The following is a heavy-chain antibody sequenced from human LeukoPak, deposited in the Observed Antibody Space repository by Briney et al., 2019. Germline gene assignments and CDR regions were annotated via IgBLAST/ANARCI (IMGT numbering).Heavy chain of an antibody. J-gene: IGHJ3*02. CDR1: GFTFGDYA. CDR2: IRSKAYGGTT. Sequence: QAGGSLRLSCTASGFTFGDYAMSWVRQAPGKGLEWVGFIRSKAYGGTTEYAASVKGRFTISRDDSKSIAYLQMNSLKTEDTAVYYCTRRGVLLVDAFDIWGQGTMVTVSS. V-gene: IGHV3-49*04. D-gene: IGHD2-15*01. CDR3: TRRGVLLVDAFDI.